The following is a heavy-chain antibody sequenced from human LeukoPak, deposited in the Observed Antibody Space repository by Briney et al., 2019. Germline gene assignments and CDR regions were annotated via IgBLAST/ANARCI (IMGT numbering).Heavy chain of an antibody. Sequence: PSETLSLTCTVSGGSISSGDYCWGWIRQPPGKGLEWIVYIYHSGSTYYNPPLKSRVTISVDRSKNQFSLKLSSVTAADTAVYYCARADIVVVPAASNIGAFDIWGQGTMVTVSS. CDR2: IYHSGST. D-gene: IGHD2-2*01. CDR1: GGSISSGDYC. V-gene: IGHV4-30-2*01. J-gene: IGHJ3*02. CDR3: ARADIVVVPAASNIGAFDI.